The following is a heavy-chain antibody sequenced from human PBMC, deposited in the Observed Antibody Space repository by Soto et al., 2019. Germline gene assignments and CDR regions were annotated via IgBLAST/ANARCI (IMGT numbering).Heavy chain of an antibody. CDR3: VNAISSTTSDHY. CDR2: ISSGGTIL. Sequence: PGGSLRLSWAASGFTFSSYAMSWVRQAPGKGLEWVSYISSGGTILYYADSVKGRFTISRDNAENSLYLQLDSLRAEDTAVYYCVNAISSTTSDHYFGQGTLVTVSS. J-gene: IGHJ4*02. V-gene: IGHV3-48*01. CDR1: GFTFSSYA. D-gene: IGHD2-8*01.